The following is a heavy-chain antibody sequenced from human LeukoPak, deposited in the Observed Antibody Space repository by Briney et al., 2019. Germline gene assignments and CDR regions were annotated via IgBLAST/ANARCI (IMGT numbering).Heavy chain of an antibody. CDR3: AREGYSYGLGLFDY. CDR1: GGSISSYY. V-gene: IGHV4-59*12. J-gene: IGHJ4*02. Sequence: SETLSLTCTVSGGSISSYYWSWIRQPPGKGLEWIGYIYYSGSTNYNPSLKSRVTISVDTSKNQFSLKLSPVTAADTAVYYCAREGYSYGLGLFDYWGQGTLVTVSS. CDR2: IYYSGST. D-gene: IGHD5-18*01.